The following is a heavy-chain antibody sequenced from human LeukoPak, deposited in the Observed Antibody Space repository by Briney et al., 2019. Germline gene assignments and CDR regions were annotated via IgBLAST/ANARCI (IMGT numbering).Heavy chain of an antibody. V-gene: IGHV4-59*08. J-gene: IGHJ6*02. CDR1: NGSISSYY. CDR3: ARSCGGGSCNHFYYGMDV. CDR2: IYYSGST. Sequence: SETLSLTSTVSNGSISSYYWSWVRQPPGKELEWIGFIYYSGSTNYNPSLKSRVTISVDTSKNQYSLKLTSVTAADTAMYYCARSCGGGSCNHFYYGMDVWGQGTTVTVSS. D-gene: IGHD2-15*01.